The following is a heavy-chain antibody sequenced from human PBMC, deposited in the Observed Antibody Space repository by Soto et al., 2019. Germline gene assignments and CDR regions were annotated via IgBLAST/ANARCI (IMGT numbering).Heavy chain of an antibody. Sequence: EVQLLESGGGLVQPGGSLRLSCAASRFTFNSYAMSWVRQAPGKGLEWVSAISTSGGSTYYADSVRGRFTISRDNSKNTLYLQMNSLRAEDTAVYYCAKDRSDVDAAAWGWFDPWGQGTLVTV. CDR2: ISTSGGST. D-gene: IGHD5-18*01. CDR3: AKDRSDVDAAAWGWFDP. V-gene: IGHV3-23*01. CDR1: RFTFNSYA. J-gene: IGHJ5*02.